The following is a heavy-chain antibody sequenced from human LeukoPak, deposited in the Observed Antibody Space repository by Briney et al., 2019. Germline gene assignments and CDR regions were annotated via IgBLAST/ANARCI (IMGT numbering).Heavy chain of an antibody. V-gene: IGHV3-9*01. CDR2: ISWSSGSI. Sequence: GGSLRLSCAASGFTFDDYAMHWVRQAPGKGLEWVSGISWSSGSIGYADSVKGRFTISRDNAKNSLYLQMNSLRAEDTALYYCAKDDSPNSSGWYGVFDYWGQGTLVTVSS. CDR3: AKDDSPNSSGWYGVFDY. D-gene: IGHD6-19*01. CDR1: GFTFDDYA. J-gene: IGHJ4*02.